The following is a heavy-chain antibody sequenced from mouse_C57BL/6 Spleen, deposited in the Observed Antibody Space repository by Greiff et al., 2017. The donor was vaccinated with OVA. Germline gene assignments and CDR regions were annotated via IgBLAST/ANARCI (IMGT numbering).Heavy chain of an antibody. D-gene: IGHD1-1*01. J-gene: IGHJ4*01. CDR1: GFSLTSYG. V-gene: IGHV2-5*01. Sequence: VQRVESGPGLVQPSQSLSITCTVSGFSLTSYGVHWVRQSPGKGLEWLGVIWRGGSTDYNAAFMSRLSITKDNSKSQVFFKMNSLQADDTAIYYCATTPTVVAENYAMDYWGQGTSVTVSS. CDR3: ATTPTVVAENYAMDY. CDR2: IWRGGST.